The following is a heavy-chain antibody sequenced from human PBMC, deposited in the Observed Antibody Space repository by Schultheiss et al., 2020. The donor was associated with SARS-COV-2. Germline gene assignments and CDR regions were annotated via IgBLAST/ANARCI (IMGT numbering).Heavy chain of an antibody. J-gene: IGHJ6*03. CDR1: GFTFSSYG. CDR3: ARDCGYSHYYMDV. V-gene: IGHV3-NL1*01. D-gene: IGHD6-25*01. Sequence: GGSLRLSCAASGFTFSSYGMHWVRQAPGKGLEWVSAISGSGGSTYYADSVKGRFTISRDNSKNTLYLQMNSLRAEDTAVYYCARDCGYSHYYMDVWGKGTTVTVAS. CDR2: ISGSGGST.